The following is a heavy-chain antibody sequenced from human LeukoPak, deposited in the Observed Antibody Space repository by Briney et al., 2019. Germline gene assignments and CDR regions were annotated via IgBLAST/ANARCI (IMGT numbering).Heavy chain of an antibody. J-gene: IGHJ3*02. D-gene: IGHD1-26*01. Sequence: GGSLRVSCAASGFTFSTYVMHWVRQAPGKGLEWVTVISFDGSNKYYADSVKGRFTISRDNSKNTLYLQMNSLRVEDTAVYYCAKGNSVSCAFDIWGQGTMVTVSS. CDR3: AKGNSVSCAFDI. V-gene: IGHV3-30*18. CDR2: ISFDGSNK. CDR1: GFTFSTYV.